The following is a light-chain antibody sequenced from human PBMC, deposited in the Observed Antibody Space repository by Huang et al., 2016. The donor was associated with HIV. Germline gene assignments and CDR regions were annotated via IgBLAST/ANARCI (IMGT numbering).Light chain of an antibody. CDR3: QQYYDWPPLT. CDR1: QNIVSS. V-gene: IGKV3-15*01. CDR2: GAS. Sequence: EIVMTQSPATLSVSPGERAALSCRASQNIVSSLAWYQQQPGQTPRLLIYGASTRATGIPARFSGSGSETEFTLTISSLQSEDFAVYYCQQYYDWPPLTFGGGTEVEIK. J-gene: IGKJ4*01.